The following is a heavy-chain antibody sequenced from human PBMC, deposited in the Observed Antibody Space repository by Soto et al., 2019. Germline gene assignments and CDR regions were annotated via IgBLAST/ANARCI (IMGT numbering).Heavy chain of an antibody. V-gene: IGHV1-8*01. CDR1: GYSFTSYD. CDR3: ARVGFLVGSPTDG. Sequence: QVQLVQSGAEVKKPGASIRVSCKASGYSFTSYDMHWVRQATGHGLEWMGWMNPNSGDTEYAQKFQGRVTMTRDTSTRIAYMELSSLTSEDTAVYYCARVGFLVGSPTDGWGQGTLVTVSS. D-gene: IGHD2-8*02. J-gene: IGHJ4*02. CDR2: MNPNSGDT.